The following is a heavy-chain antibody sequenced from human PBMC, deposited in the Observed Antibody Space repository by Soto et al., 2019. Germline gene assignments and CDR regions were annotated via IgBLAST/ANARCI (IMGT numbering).Heavy chain of an antibody. Sequence: GASAKVSCKASGYTFTSYAMHWGRQAPGQRLEWMGWINAGNGNTKYSQKFQGRVTITRDTSASTAYMELSSLRSEDTAVYYCASYLLKRGYSGYGSPWGQGTLVTVSS. V-gene: IGHV1-3*01. D-gene: IGHD5-12*01. CDR1: GYTFTSYA. CDR3: ASYLLKRGYSGYGSP. J-gene: IGHJ5*02. CDR2: INAGNGNT.